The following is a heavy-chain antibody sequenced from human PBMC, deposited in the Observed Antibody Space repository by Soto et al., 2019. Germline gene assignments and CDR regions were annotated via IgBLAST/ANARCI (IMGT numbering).Heavy chain of an antibody. CDR1: RGSTSSGTNY. V-gene: IGHV4-39*01. Sequence: SETLSLTCTVSRGSTSSGTNYWAWIRQPPGKGLDWIASIYYSGRTYNNPSLRSRVSMSIDTSKDQFSLKLKSVTAADTALYFCARQRTSVVTQAYFDVWGPGSLVTVSS. D-gene: IGHD2-21*02. CDR2: IYYSGRT. CDR3: ARQRTSVVTQAYFDV. J-gene: IGHJ4*02.